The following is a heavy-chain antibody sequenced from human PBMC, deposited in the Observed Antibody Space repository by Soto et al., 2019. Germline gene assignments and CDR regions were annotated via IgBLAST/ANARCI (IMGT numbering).Heavy chain of an antibody. J-gene: IGHJ5*02. CDR3: ARGIAPRQLNP. Sequence: ASVKVSCKASGYTFTRYTMNWVRQAPGQRLEWMGRINPDNGNTKSSQKFQDRVIITRDTSASTAYMDLSSLRSEDTAVYYCARGIAPRQLNPCGQGTLVTVTS. CDR2: INPDNGNT. CDR1: GYTFTRYT. D-gene: IGHD2-2*01. V-gene: IGHV1-3*01.